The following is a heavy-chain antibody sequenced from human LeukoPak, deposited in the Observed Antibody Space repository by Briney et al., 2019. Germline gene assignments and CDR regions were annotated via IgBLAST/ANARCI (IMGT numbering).Heavy chain of an antibody. CDR1: GYTFTGYY. CDR3: ARDRFAAAGNWFDP. J-gene: IGHJ5*02. Sequence: ASVKVSCKASGYTFTGYYMHWVRQAPGQGLEWMGWINPNSGGTNYAQKLQGRVTMTRDTSISTAYMELSRLRSDDTAVYYCARDRFAAAGNWFDPWGQGTQVTVSS. CDR2: INPNSGGT. V-gene: IGHV1-2*02. D-gene: IGHD6-13*01.